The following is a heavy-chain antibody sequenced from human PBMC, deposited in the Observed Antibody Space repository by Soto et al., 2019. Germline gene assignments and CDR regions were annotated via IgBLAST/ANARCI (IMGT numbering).Heavy chain of an antibody. Sequence: LRLSCAASGFTFSSYAMHWVRQAPGKGLEWVAVMSYDGSNKYYADSVKGRFTISRDNSKNTLYLQMNSLRAEDTAVYYCARDDGSGSNFDYWGQGTLVTVSS. CDR2: MSYDGSNK. CDR1: GFTFSSYA. D-gene: IGHD3-10*01. V-gene: IGHV3-30-3*01. J-gene: IGHJ4*02. CDR3: ARDDGSGSNFDY.